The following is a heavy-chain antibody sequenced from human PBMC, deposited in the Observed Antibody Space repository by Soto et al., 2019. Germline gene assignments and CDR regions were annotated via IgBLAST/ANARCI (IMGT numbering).Heavy chain of an antibody. J-gene: IGHJ4*02. V-gene: IGHV3-13*01. D-gene: IGHD2-15*01. CDR2: IGTAGDT. CDR1: GFTFSTYD. Sequence: GGSLRLSCAASGFTFSTYDIHWVRQAPGKGLEWVSAIGTAGDTYYSGSVKGRFTISRESAKNSLYLQMTSLRAGDTAVYYCARGVLCSGGSCYSPWLDYWGQGTLVTVSS. CDR3: ARGVLCSGGSCYSPWLDY.